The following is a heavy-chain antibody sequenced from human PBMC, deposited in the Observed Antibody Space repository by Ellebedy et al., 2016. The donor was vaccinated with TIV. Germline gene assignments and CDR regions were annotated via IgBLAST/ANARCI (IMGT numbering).Heavy chain of an antibody. D-gene: IGHD6-13*01. V-gene: IGHV3-74*01. Sequence: PGGSLRLSCAASGFTFSSSWMHWVRQVPGKGLVWVSHINTDGSNTNYADSVKGRFTISRDNAKDTLYLQMNSLRVEDTAVYYCARLGVIAAAGASDYWGQGTLVIVSS. J-gene: IGHJ4*02. CDR3: ARLGVIAAAGASDY. CDR1: GFTFSSSW. CDR2: INTDGSNT.